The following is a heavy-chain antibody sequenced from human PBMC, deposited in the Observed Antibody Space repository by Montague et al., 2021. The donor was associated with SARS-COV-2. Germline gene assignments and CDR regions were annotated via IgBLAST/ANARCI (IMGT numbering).Heavy chain of an antibody. CDR3: SSSGITLTGVDASDF. J-gene: IGHJ3*01. Sequence: CAISGDSVSSKSVAWNWIRHSPSRRLEWMGRTYYRSKCDSDYAEXXKRRLVITTDTFKNQVSLQLNSVIPEDTAVYFCSSSGITLTGVDASDFWGQGTMVTVSS. CDR1: GDSVSSKSVA. CDR2: TYYRSKCDS. V-gene: IGHV6-1*01. D-gene: IGHD3-9*01.